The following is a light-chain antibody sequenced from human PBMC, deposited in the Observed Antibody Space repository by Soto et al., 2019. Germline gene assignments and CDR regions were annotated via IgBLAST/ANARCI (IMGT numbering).Light chain of an antibody. CDR3: QQYNNWPPWT. CDR2: GAS. J-gene: IGKJ1*01. CDR1: QYVGTR. Sequence: EIVLTQSPATLSSSPGETATLSCRASQYVGTRLAWYQHKPGQAPRLLIYGASTRATGIPARFSGSGSGKEFTLTISSLQSEDFAVYYCQQYNNWPPWTFGQGTKV. V-gene: IGKV3-15*01.